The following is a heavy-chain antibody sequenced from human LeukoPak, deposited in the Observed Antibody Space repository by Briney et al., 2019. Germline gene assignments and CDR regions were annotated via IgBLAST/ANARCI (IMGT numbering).Heavy chain of an antibody. Sequence: GGSLRLSCAASGFTFSSYAMSWVRQAPGKGLEWVSAISGSGGSTYYADSVKGRFTISRDNSKNTLYLQMSSLRAEDTAVYYCAKWWELPPYYFDYWGQGTLVTVSS. D-gene: IGHD1-26*01. CDR3: AKWWELPPYYFDY. CDR2: ISGSGGST. CDR1: GFTFSSYA. J-gene: IGHJ4*02. V-gene: IGHV3-23*01.